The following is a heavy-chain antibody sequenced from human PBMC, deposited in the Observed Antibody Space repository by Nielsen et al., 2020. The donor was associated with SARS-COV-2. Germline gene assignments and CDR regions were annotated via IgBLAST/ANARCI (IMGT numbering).Heavy chain of an antibody. Sequence: SETLSLTCAVSGGSFSAYYWSWLRQPPGKGLEWIGEINHSGSTNYNPSLKSRVTISVDTSKNQFSLKLSSVTAADTAVYYCAREILGAVTSYWGQGTLVTVSS. J-gene: IGHJ4*02. V-gene: IGHV4-34*01. CDR2: INHSGST. CDR3: AREILGAVTSY. D-gene: IGHD4-17*01. CDR1: GGSFSAYY.